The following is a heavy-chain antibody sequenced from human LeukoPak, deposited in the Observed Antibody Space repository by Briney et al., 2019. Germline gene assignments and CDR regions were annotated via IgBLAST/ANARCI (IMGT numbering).Heavy chain of an antibody. CDR3: ASQIPNEPLDS. CDR1: AGSTSSGGYY. CDR2: VRSSGNT. D-gene: IGHD1-1*01. Sequence: SRTLSLTCSVSAGSTSSGGYYWGWLRQYPGKGLVWLGYVRSSGNTYYNPSLQRRVAMSVDTSKTPFSLKLNSVTAADTAIYYCASQIPNEPLDSWGQGTLVSVSS. J-gene: IGHJ5*01. V-gene: IGHV4-31*03.